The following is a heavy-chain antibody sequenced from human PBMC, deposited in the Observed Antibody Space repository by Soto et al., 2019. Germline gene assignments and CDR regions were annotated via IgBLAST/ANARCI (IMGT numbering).Heavy chain of an antibody. Sequence: PGGSLRLSCAASGFTISSYAMSWVRQAPGKGLEWVSAISGSGGSTYYADSVKGRFTISRDNSKNTLYLQMNSLRAEDTAVYYCAKDLRGPIVVVVAATRWFDPWRQGTLVTVSS. CDR3: AKDLRGPIVVVVAATRWFDP. CDR2: ISGSGGST. J-gene: IGHJ5*02. CDR1: GFTISSYA. D-gene: IGHD2-15*01. V-gene: IGHV3-23*01.